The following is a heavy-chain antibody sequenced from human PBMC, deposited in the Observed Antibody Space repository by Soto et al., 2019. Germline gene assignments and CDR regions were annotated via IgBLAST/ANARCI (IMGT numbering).Heavy chain of an antibody. Sequence: PGEFLKFSWQGYGYSFAGYWISWVREEPLKCPEWVWIIYPSDSQTYYIPSFRGHFTISATKSITTVFLQFSSLMASDTAMYYCERQIYDSDTGPSCHYYFDSCRQRT. D-gene: IGHD3-22*01. CDR3: ERQIYDSDTGPSCHYYFDS. V-gene: IGHV5-10-1*01. J-gene: IGHJ4*02. CDR2: IYPSDSQT. CDR1: GYSFAGYW.